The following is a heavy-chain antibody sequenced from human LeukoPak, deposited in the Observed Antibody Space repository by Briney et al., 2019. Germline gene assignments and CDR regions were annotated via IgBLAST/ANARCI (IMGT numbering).Heavy chain of an antibody. CDR2: ISGSGGST. J-gene: IGHJ4*02. Sequence: GGSLRLSCAASGFTFSSYAMSWVRQAPGKGLEWVSAISGSGGSTYYADSVKGRFTISRDNSKNTLYLQMNSLRAEDTAVYYCAKGIHYYESSGYYYWGQGTLVTVSS. D-gene: IGHD3-22*01. V-gene: IGHV3-23*01. CDR3: AKGIHYYESSGYYY. CDR1: GFTFSSYA.